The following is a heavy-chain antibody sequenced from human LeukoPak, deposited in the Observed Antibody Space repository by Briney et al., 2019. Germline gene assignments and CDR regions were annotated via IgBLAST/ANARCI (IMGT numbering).Heavy chain of an antibody. Sequence: SETLSLACTVSGGSISSGGYYWSWIRQPPGKGLEWIGYIYHSGSTYYNPSLKSRVTISVDRSKNQFSLKLSSVTAADTAVYYCARDSDCSSTSCPFDYWGQGTLVTVSS. CDR1: GGSISSGGYY. CDR2: IYHSGST. J-gene: IGHJ4*02. V-gene: IGHV4-30-2*01. D-gene: IGHD2-2*01. CDR3: ARDSDCSSTSCPFDY.